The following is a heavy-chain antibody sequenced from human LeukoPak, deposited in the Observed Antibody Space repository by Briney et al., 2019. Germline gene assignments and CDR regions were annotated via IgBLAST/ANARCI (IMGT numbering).Heavy chain of an antibody. V-gene: IGHV4-34*01. CDR3: AGYGGDWNFDFDS. D-gene: IGHD2-21*01. J-gene: IGHJ4*02. CDR1: GGSLDIYY. Sequence: SEPLTLTCAVYGGSLDIYYWMFVRQPPGKGLQWIGEITYRRSADYNPSLKSRASITIDASQRQISLKLTSVTAADTAVYYCAGYGGDWNFDFDSWGQGTLVSVSP. CDR2: ITYRRSA.